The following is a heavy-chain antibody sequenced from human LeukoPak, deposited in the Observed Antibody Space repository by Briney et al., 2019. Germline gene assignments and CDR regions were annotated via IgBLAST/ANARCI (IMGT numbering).Heavy chain of an antibody. D-gene: IGHD2-15*01. J-gene: IGHJ4*02. V-gene: IGHV3-23*01. Sequence: GGSLRLSGAASGFTFSNYFMSWVRQPPGKGLEWVSTITNSGGTPYYADSIKGRFTISRDNSKNTLYLHMNSLRAEDTAIYYCARYCSGVGCYSGLDYWGQGALVTVSS. CDR1: GFTFSNYF. CDR3: ARYCSGVGCYSGLDY. CDR2: ITNSGGTP.